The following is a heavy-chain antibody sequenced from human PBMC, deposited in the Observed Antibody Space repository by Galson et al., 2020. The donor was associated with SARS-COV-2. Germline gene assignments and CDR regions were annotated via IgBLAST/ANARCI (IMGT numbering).Heavy chain of an antibody. Sequence: GGSLRLSCAASGFTFSTYGMAWVRQAPGKGLEWVSALSCSGAHTWYADSVKGRFSISRDNSKDTLYLQMNSLRAEDTAVYYCAKESGDRLPFDYGGQGTLVTVSS. CDR2: LSCSGAHT. V-gene: IGHV3-23*01. J-gene: IGHJ4*02. D-gene: IGHD2-21*01. CDR3: AKESGDRLPFDY. CDR1: GFTFSTYG.